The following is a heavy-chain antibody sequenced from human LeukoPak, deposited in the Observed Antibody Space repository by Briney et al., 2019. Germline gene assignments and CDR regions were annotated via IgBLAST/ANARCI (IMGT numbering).Heavy chain of an antibody. D-gene: IGHD6-13*01. Sequence: GGSLRLSCAASGFTFSDYYMSWIRQAPGKGLEWVSYISSSGSTIYYADSVKGRFTISRDKAKNSLYLQMNRLRADDTAVYYCARDRPGYTSSWYSPFDYWGQGTLVTVSS. CDR2: ISSSGSTI. CDR3: ARDRPGYTSSWYSPFDY. V-gene: IGHV3-11*04. CDR1: GFTFSDYY. J-gene: IGHJ4*02.